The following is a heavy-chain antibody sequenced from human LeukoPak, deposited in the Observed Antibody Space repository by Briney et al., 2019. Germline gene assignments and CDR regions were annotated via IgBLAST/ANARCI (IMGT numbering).Heavy chain of an antibody. CDR2: IYYSGST. CDR3: ERARYSNGFGWFDY. D-gene: IGHD4-11*01. V-gene: IGHV4-59*01. Sequence: SETLSLTCTVSSGSLTNYYWNWFRQPPGKGLEWIGYIYYSGSTNYNPSLKSRVTISVDMSKNQFSLKLSSVTAADTAVYYCERARYSNGFGWFDYWGQGALVTVSS. CDR1: SGSLTNYY. J-gene: IGHJ4*02.